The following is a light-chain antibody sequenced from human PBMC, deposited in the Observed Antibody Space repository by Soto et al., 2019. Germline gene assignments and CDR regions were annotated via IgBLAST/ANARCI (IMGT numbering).Light chain of an antibody. V-gene: IGKV4-1*01. CDR3: QQNLRTPSPPT. J-gene: IGKJ2*01. Sequence: DIVMTQSPDSLAVSLGERATINCKSSQSLLYSSNNKNYLAWYQQKSGQPPKLLIYWASTRESGVPDRFSGSGFWDNFHLTISSLQAENVASFYRQQNLRTPSPPTFGQGTKLEIK. CDR2: WAS. CDR1: QSLLYSSNNKNY.